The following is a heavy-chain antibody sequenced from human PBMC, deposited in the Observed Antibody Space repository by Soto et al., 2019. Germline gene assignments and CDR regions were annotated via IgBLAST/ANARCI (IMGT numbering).Heavy chain of an antibody. J-gene: IGHJ4*02. V-gene: IGHV4-34*01. CDR1: GGSFSGYY. D-gene: IGHD2-8*01. CDR3: ARGLRYCTNGRCYRRYFDY. Sequence: SETLSLTCAVYGGSFSGYYWSWIRQPPGKGLEWIGEINHSGSTNYNPSLKSRVTISVDTSKNQFSLKLSSVTAADTAVYYCARGLRYCTNGRCYRRYFDYSGQAPLLTVST. CDR2: INHSGST.